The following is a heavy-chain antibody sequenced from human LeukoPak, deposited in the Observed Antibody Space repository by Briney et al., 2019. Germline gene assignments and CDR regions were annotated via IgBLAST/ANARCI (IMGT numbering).Heavy chain of an antibody. CDR2: ISSSSSYI. D-gene: IGHD3-3*01. CDR3: TTDTSGDFWSGLHAFDI. V-gene: IGHV3-21*01. Sequence: GGSLRLSCAASGFTFSSYSMNWVRQAPGKGLEWVSSISSSSSYIYYADSVKGRFTISRDNAKNSLYLQMNSLRAEDTAVYYCTTDTSGDFWSGLHAFDIWGQGTMITVSS. CDR1: GFTFSSYS. J-gene: IGHJ3*02.